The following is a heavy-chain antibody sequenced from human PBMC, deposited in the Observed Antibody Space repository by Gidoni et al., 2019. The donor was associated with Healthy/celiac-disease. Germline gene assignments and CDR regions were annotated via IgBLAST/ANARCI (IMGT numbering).Heavy chain of an antibody. CDR1: GYTFTGYY. V-gene: IGHV1-2*02. CDR2: INPNSGGT. J-gene: IGHJ4*02. CDR3: ARDPYCSGGSCSLENDY. Sequence: QVQLVQSGAEVKKPGASVKVSCKASGYTFTGYYMHWVRQAPGQGLEWMGWINPNSGGTNYAQKFQGRVTMTRDTSISTAYMELSRLRSDDTAVYYCARDPYCSGGSCSLENDYWGQGTLVTVSS. D-gene: IGHD2-15*01.